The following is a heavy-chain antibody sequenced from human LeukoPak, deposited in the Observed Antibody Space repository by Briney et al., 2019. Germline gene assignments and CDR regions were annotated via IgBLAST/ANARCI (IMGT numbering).Heavy chain of an antibody. D-gene: IGHD3-9*01. CDR2: ISSSSSYI. J-gene: IGHJ3*02. V-gene: IGHV3-21*01. Sequence: GGFLRLSCAASGFTFSSYSMNWVRQAPGKGLEWVSSISSSSSYIYYADSVKGRFTISRDNAKNSLYLQMNSLRAEDTAVYYCARDLTGHDAFDIWGQGTMVTVSS. CDR3: ARDLTGHDAFDI. CDR1: GFTFSSYS.